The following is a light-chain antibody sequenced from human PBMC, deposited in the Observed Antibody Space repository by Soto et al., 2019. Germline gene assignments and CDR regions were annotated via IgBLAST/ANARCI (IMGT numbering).Light chain of an antibody. CDR2: GAS. Sequence: VLTHSPGTLSLSPGERATLSCRASQSVSSSYLAWYQQKPGQAPRLLIYGASSRATGIPDRFSGSGSGTDFTLTISRLEPKDFAVYYCQQYGSSPLTFGGGTKV. J-gene: IGKJ4*01. CDR1: QSVSSSY. CDR3: QQYGSSPLT. V-gene: IGKV3-20*01.